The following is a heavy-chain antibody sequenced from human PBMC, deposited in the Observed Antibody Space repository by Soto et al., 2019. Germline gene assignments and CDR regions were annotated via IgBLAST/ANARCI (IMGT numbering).Heavy chain of an antibody. Sequence: LSLTCTVSGGSISSYYWSWIRQPPGKGLEWIGYIYYSGRTNYNPSLKSRVTISVDTSKNQFSLKLSSVTAADTAVHYCARKAMTTVTTMGYYFDYWGQGTLVTVSS. D-gene: IGHD4-17*01. CDR2: IYYSGRT. CDR1: GGSISSYY. V-gene: IGHV4-59*01. CDR3: ARKAMTTVTTMGYYFDY. J-gene: IGHJ4*02.